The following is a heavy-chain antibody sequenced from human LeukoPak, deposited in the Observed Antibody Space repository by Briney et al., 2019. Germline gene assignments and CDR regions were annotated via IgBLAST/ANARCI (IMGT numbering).Heavy chain of an antibody. J-gene: IGHJ4*02. D-gene: IGHD1-26*01. CDR3: ASGTIVGARGADN. CDR1: GNSW. CDR2: INSDGSWT. Sequence: GGSLRLSCAASGNSWMHWVRQAPGKGLVWDSHINSDGSWTSYADSVKGRFTISKDNAKNTVYLQMNSLRAEDTAVYYCASGTIVGARGADNWGQGTLVTVSS. V-gene: IGHV3-74*01.